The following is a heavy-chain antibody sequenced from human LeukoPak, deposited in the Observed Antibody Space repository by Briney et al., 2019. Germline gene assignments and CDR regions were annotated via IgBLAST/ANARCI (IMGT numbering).Heavy chain of an antibody. CDR2: VHFSGST. CDR1: GDSINNYY. D-gene: IGHD3-10*01. J-gene: IGHJ4*02. Sequence: SETLSLTCTVSGDSINNYYWSWIRQPPGKALEWVAYVHFSGSTNYNPSLKSRVTISLDTSNNQFSLNLNSVTAADTAIYYCARDHYYGSGSYYNSDYWGQGTLVTVSS. CDR3: ARDHYYGSGSYYNSDY. V-gene: IGHV4-59*12.